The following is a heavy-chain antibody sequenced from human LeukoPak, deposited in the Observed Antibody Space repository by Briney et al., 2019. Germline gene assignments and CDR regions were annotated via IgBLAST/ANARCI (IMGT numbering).Heavy chain of an antibody. D-gene: IGHD3-10*01. CDR2: IYYSGNT. Sequence: SETLSLTCTVSGGSISSYYWSWIRQPPGKGLEWIGYIYYSGNTNYNPSLQSRVTISADTSKNQFSLKLSSVTAADTAVYYCARDFFNYYGSGSYSIHGMDVWGQGITVIVSS. CDR1: GGSISSYY. V-gene: IGHV4-59*01. CDR3: ARDFFNYYGSGSYSIHGMDV. J-gene: IGHJ6*02.